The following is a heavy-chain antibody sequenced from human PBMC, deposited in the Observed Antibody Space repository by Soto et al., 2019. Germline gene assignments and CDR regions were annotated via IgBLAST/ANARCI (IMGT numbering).Heavy chain of an antibody. Sequence: PGESLKISCKGSGYSFTSYWIGWVRQMPGKGLEWMGIIYPGDSDTRYSPSFQGQVTISADKSISTAYLQWSSLKASDTAMYYCARQPAEGGDGWYYYGMDVWGQGTTVTVSS. J-gene: IGHJ6*02. CDR2: IYPGDSDT. CDR3: ARQPAEGGDGWYYYGMDV. D-gene: IGHD6-19*01. CDR1: GYSFTSYW. V-gene: IGHV5-51*01.